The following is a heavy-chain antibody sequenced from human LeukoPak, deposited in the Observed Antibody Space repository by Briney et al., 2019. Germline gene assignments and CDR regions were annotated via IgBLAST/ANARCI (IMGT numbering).Heavy chain of an antibody. CDR2: IYYSGST. CDR3: ARSYGDYASFQH. Sequence: SETLSLTCTVSGGSISSYYWSWIRQPPGKGLEWIGYIYYSGSTNYNPSLKSRVTISVDTSKNQFSLKLSSVTAADTAVYYCARSYGDYASFQHWGQGTLVTVSS. J-gene: IGHJ1*01. D-gene: IGHD4-17*01. CDR1: GGSISSYY. V-gene: IGHV4-59*08.